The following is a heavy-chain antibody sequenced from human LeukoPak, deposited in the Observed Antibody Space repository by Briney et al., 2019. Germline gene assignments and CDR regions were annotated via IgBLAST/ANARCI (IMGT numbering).Heavy chain of an antibody. CDR2: ISSSSSTI. CDR3: ARKTGGSLDI. V-gene: IGHV3-48*01. CDR1: GFTFSSYS. J-gene: IGHJ3*02. D-gene: IGHD7-27*01. Sequence: QPGGSLRLSRAASGFTFSSYSMNWVRQAPGKGLEWVSYISSSSSTIYYADSVRGRFTISRDNAKNSLYLQMNSLRGEDTAVYYCARKTGGSLDIWGQGTMVTVSS.